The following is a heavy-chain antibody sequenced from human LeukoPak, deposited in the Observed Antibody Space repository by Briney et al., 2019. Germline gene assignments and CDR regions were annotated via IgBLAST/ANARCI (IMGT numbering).Heavy chain of an antibody. CDR2: ISHDGSVK. CDR3: AKEGSPYISRWFDC. CDR1: GFTFTSYG. D-gene: IGHD6-13*01. V-gene: IGHV3-30*18. J-gene: IGHJ4*02. Sequence: GGSLRLSCAASGFTFTSYGMQWVRQAPGKGLDWVAVISHDGSVKHYADSGKGRFTISRDTSKNTVYLQMNSLRPEDTAVYHCAKEGSPYISRWFDCWGQGTLVTVSS.